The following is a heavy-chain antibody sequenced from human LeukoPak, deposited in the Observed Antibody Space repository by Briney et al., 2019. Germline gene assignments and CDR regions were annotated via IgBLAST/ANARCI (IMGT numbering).Heavy chain of an antibody. Sequence: SVTVSCTASGGTFSSYAISWVRQAPGQGLEWMGGIIPIFGTANYAQKFQGRVTITADESTSTAYMELSSLRSEDTAVYYCASPPAYSYGYRFDYYYGMDVWGQGTTVTVSS. V-gene: IGHV1-69*13. CDR3: ASPPAYSYGYRFDYYYGMDV. J-gene: IGHJ6*02. D-gene: IGHD5-18*01. CDR2: IIPIFGTA. CDR1: GGTFSSYA.